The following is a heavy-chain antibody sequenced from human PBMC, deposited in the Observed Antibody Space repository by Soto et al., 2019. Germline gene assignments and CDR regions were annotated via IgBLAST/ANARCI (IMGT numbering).Heavy chain of an antibody. D-gene: IGHD5-12*01. CDR3: ARDGDGYNQKFDY. J-gene: IGHJ4*02. V-gene: IGHV1-69*13. CDR2: IIPIFGTA. Sequence: SVKVSCKASGGTFSSYAISWVRQAPGQGLEWMGGIIPIFGTANYAQKFQGRVTITADESTSTAYMELSSLRSEDTAVYYCARDGDGYNQKFDYWGKGTLVTVAS. CDR1: GGTFSSYA.